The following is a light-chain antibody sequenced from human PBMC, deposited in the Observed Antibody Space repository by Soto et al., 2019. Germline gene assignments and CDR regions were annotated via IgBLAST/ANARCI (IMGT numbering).Light chain of an antibody. CDR2: GAS. CDR3: QQYGSSPPYT. Sequence: EKVLTQSPGTLSLSPGEGATLSCRASQSVSSSYLAWYQQKPGQAPRLLIYGASNRASGIPDRFSGSGSGTDFTLTISRLEPEYFAVYYCQQYGSSPPYTFGQGTKLEI. V-gene: IGKV3-20*01. CDR1: QSVSSSY. J-gene: IGKJ2*01.